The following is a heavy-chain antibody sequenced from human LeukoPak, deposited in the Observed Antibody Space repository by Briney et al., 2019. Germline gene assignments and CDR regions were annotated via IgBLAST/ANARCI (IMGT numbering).Heavy chain of an antibody. J-gene: IGHJ1*01. D-gene: IGHD3-22*01. CDR1: GFTFSSYW. CDR2: IKSDGST. CDR3: ARAPSEIGGYYPEYFRH. Sequence: GGSLRLSCAASGFTFSSYWMHWVRHAPGKGLVWVSRIKSDGSTNYTDSVKGRFTISRDNAKNTLSLQMNSLRAEDTGVYYCARAPSEIGGYYPEYFRHWGQGTLVTVSS. V-gene: IGHV3-74*01.